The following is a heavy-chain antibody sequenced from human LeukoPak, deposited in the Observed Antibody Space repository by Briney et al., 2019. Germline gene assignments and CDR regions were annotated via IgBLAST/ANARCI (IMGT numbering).Heavy chain of an antibody. J-gene: IGHJ2*01. V-gene: IGHV3-21*06. CDR2: VSTSSTYI. Sequence: GGSLRLSCAVSGFTFSRDIMTWVRQAPGKGLEWISSVSTSSTYIYYADSVKGRFTISRDNAKNSIFLEMNSLRADDTGVYYCARASSIAARLVRYFDLWGRGTLVTVSS. D-gene: IGHD6-6*01. CDR3: ARASSIAARLVRYFDL. CDR1: GFTFSRDI.